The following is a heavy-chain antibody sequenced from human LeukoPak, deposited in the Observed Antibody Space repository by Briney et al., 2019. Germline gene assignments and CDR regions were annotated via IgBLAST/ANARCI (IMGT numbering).Heavy chain of an antibody. D-gene: IGHD2-2*02. Sequence: GGSLRLSCAASGFTFSSYGMSWVRQAPGKGLEWVSAISGSGGSTYYADSVKGRFTISRDNAKNSLYLQMNSLRAEDTAVYYCARDPPRLYDDAFDIWGQGTMVTVSS. V-gene: IGHV3-23*01. CDR1: GFTFSSYG. J-gene: IGHJ3*02. CDR3: ARDPPRLYDDAFDI. CDR2: ISGSGGST.